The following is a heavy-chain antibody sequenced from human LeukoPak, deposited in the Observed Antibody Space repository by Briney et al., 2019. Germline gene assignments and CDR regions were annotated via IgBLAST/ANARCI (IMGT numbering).Heavy chain of an antibody. CDR1: GYTFTSYA. CDR3: ARVHKFGAYYDAFDI. CDR2: INAGNGNT. J-gene: IGHJ3*02. Sequence: ASVKVSCKASGYTFTSYAMHWVRQAPGQRLEWMGWINAGNGNTKYSQEFQGRVTITRDTSASTANMELSSLRSEDMAVYYCARVHKFGAYYDAFDIWGQGTMVTVSS. V-gene: IGHV1-3*03. D-gene: IGHD3-10*01.